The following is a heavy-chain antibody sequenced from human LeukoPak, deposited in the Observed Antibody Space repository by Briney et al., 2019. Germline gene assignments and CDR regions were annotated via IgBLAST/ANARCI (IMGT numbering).Heavy chain of an antibody. V-gene: IGHV4-31*03. CDR3: ARDLRYYYGPGWFDP. J-gene: IGHJ5*02. Sequence: SETLSLTCTVSGGSISSGGYYWSWIRQHPGKGLEWIGYIYYSGSTYYNPSLKSRVTISVDTSKNQFSLKLSSVTAADTAVYYCARDLRYYYGPGWFDPWGQGTLVTVSS. CDR2: IYYSGST. CDR1: GGSISSGGYY. D-gene: IGHD3-10*01.